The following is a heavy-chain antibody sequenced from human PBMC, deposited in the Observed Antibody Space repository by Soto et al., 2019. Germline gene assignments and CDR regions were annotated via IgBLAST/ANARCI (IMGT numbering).Heavy chain of an antibody. CDR1: GFTFSSYG. J-gene: IGHJ6*02. V-gene: IGHV3-23*01. Sequence: PGGSLRLSCAASGFTFSSYGMHWVRQAPGKGLEWLSVVSGSGEHTYYAASVKGRFTISRDNSKKIIYLEMNSLRVEDTALYYCARDRMLYATDYFYPMDLWGQGTTVTVSS. CDR3: ARDRMLYATDYFYPMDL. D-gene: IGHD2-8*01. CDR2: VSGSGEHT.